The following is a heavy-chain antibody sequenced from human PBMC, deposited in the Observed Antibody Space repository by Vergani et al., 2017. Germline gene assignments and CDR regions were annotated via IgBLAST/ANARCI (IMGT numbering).Heavy chain of an antibody. D-gene: IGHD5-12*01. CDR1: GFTFTDYG. Sequence: DVQLLESGGGSVQPGGSLRLSCAASGFTFTDYGMTWVPQAPGRGLEWVSTIAAGGGATFYADSVKGRFTISRDNSKNILYLQLRTLRVDDSAIYYCVRKWLTNEEVDYWGQGTLVTVSS. CDR3: VRKWLTNEEVDY. V-gene: IGHV3-23*01. CDR2: IAAGGGAT. J-gene: IGHJ4*02.